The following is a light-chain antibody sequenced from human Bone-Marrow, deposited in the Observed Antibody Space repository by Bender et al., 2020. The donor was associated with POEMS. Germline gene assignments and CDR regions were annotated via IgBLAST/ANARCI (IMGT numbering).Light chain of an antibody. CDR1: DLGDKY. CDR2: QDT. V-gene: IGLV3-1*01. J-gene: IGLJ2*01. Sequence: SFELTQPPSVSVSPGQTASITCSGDDLGDKYVAWYQQKPGQSPVLVIYQDTKRPSGIPERFSGSNSGNTATLIISGTQAMDEADYYCQAWDTYSVIFGGGTKLTVL. CDR3: QAWDTYSVI.